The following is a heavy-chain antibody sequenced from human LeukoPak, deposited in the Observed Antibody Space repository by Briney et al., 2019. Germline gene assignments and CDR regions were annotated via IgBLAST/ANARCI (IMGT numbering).Heavy chain of an antibody. CDR1: GFTFSSYA. CDR2: ISGSGGST. J-gene: IGHJ4*02. D-gene: IGHD5-12*01. CDR3: AREASRGYSGYGLFDY. Sequence: GGSLRPSCAASGFTFSSYAMSWVRQAPGKGLEWVSAISGSGGSTYYADSVKGRFTISRDNSKNTLYLQMNSLRAEDTAVYYCAREASRGYSGYGLFDYWGQGTLVTVSS. V-gene: IGHV3-23*01.